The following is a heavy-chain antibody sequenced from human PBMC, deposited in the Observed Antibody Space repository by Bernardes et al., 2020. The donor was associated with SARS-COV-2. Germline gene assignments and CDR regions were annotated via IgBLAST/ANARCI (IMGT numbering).Heavy chain of an antibody. Sequence: ASVEVSCKASGYSFTTYLINWVRQAPGQGLEWMGWIAAYNGKTNYAQKLQGRVTMTTDTSTSTAYMELRSLRSDDTAVYYCARSSIAAFRYYYGMDVWGQGTTVTVSS. D-gene: IGHD6-6*01. CDR2: IAAYNGKT. CDR3: ARSSIAAFRYYYGMDV. CDR1: GYSFTTYL. J-gene: IGHJ6*02. V-gene: IGHV1-18*04.